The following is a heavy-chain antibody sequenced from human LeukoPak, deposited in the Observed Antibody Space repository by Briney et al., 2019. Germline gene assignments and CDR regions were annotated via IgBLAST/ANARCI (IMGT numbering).Heavy chain of an antibody. J-gene: IGHJ5*02. V-gene: IGHV3-23*01. CDR2: ISDDGDA. Sequence: GGSLRLSCAASGFTFNNYAMSWVRQAPGKGLEWVSAISDDGDAKYADSVKGRFTISRDNSKNTLYLQMNSLRADDTAIYYCGKDWKLDPWGQGTLVTVSS. CDR1: GFTFNNYA. D-gene: IGHD1-1*01. CDR3: GKDWKLDP.